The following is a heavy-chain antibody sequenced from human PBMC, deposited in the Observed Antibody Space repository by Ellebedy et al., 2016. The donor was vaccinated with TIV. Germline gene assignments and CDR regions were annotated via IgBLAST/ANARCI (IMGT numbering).Heavy chain of an antibody. V-gene: IGHV5-10-1*01. CDR2: IDPSDSYT. J-gene: IGHJ4*02. Sequence: GESLKISCKASGYIFAKYWISWVRQMPGKGLEWMGRIDPSDSYTNYSPSLRGHVTISVDKSITTAYLQWNSLEASDTAMYYCVRAEDSGTNVGCDSWGQGTLVTVSS. CDR1: GYIFAKYW. D-gene: IGHD1-26*01. CDR3: VRAEDSGTNVGCDS.